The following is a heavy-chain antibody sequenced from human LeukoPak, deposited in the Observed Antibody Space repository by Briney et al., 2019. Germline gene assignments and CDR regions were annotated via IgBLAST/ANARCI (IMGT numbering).Heavy chain of an antibody. CDR2: INPSGGST. Sequence: GASVKVSCKASGYTFTSYAMNWVRQAPGQGLEWMGIINPSGGSTSYAQKFQGRVTMTRDMSTSTVYMELSSLRSEDTAVYYCARGGGGIAVAGTGFDYWGQGTLVTVSS. CDR1: GYTFTSYA. D-gene: IGHD6-19*01. CDR3: ARGGGGIAVAGTGFDY. V-gene: IGHV1-46*01. J-gene: IGHJ4*02.